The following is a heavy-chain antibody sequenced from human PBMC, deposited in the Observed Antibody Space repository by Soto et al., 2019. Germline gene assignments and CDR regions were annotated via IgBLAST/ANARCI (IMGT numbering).Heavy chain of an antibody. V-gene: IGHV1-2*04. CDR1: GYTFTGYY. Sequence: GASVQVSCKASGYTFTGYYMHWVRQAPGQGLEWMGWINPNSGGTNYAQKFQGWVTMTRDTSISTAYMELSRLRSDDTAVYYCAREESGSYGYPLLGDWGQGTLVTVSS. J-gene: IGHJ4*02. CDR3: AREESGSYGYPLLGD. CDR2: INPNSGGT. D-gene: IGHD5-18*01.